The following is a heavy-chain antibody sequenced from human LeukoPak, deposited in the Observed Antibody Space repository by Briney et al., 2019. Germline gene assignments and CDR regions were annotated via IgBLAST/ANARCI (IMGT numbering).Heavy chain of an antibody. D-gene: IGHD6-13*01. CDR2: ISSSGSTI. CDR1: GFTFSDYY. V-gene: IGHV3-11*04. Sequence: PGGSLRLSCAASGFTFSDYYMSWIRQAPGKGGEWVSYISSSGSTIYYADSVKGRFTISRDNAKNSLYLQMNSLRAEDTAVYYCARSRIAAASPVGYWGQGTLVTVSS. J-gene: IGHJ4*02. CDR3: ARSRIAAASPVGY.